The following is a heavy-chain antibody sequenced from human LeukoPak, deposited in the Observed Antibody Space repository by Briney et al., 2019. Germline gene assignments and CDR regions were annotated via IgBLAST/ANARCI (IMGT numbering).Heavy chain of an antibody. D-gene: IGHD4-17*01. CDR3: ARGHRTTQIDY. CDR1: GGSFSVYY. J-gene: IGHJ4*02. V-gene: IGHV4-34*01. CDR2: INHSGST. Sequence: SETLSLTCAVYGGSFSVYYWSWIRQPPGKGLEWIGEINHSGSTNYNPSLKSRVTISVDTSKNQFSLKLSSVTAADTAVYYCARGHRTTQIDYWGQGTLVTVSS.